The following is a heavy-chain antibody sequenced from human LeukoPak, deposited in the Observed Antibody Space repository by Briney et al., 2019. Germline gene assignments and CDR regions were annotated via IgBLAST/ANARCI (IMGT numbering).Heavy chain of an antibody. V-gene: IGHV5-51*01. CDR1: GYTFTSYW. CDR3: ARQSDNYFDS. J-gene: IGHJ5*01. CDR2: IYPGDSDT. Sequence: GESLKISCQGSGYTFTSYWIGWVRQMPVKGLEWMGSIYPGDSDTKYSPSFQGLVTISVDKSFTTAYLQLSSLKASDTAMYFCARQSDNYFDSWGQGTLVTVSS.